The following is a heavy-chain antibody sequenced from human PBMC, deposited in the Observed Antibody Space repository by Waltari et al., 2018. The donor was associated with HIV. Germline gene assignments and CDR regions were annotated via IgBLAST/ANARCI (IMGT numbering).Heavy chain of an antibody. CDR2: ISWRSGNI. V-gene: IGHV3-9*01. D-gene: IGHD3-10*02. Sequence: EVQLVESGGDLVKPGGSTRLSCSASGFRFDNYAMHWVRQAPGKGLEWVSGISWRSGNIAYADSVRGRFTISRDNAKNSLYLRMNSLRPDDTGFYYCARGPMYKWFDPWGQGTLVTVSS. CDR1: GFRFDNYA. J-gene: IGHJ5*02. CDR3: ARGPMYKWFDP.